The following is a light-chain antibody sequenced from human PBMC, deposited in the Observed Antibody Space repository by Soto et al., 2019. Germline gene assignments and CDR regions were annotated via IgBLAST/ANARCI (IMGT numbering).Light chain of an antibody. CDR3: QQYGSSPPRT. V-gene: IGKV3-15*01. CDR1: QSVSGN. Sequence: EIVMTQSPATLSVSPGERATLSCRASQSVSGNLAWYQQKPGQAPRLLIYGASTRATGVPARFSGSGSGTDFSLTISRLEPEDFAVYYCQQYGSSPPRTFGQGTKVDIK. J-gene: IGKJ1*01. CDR2: GAS.